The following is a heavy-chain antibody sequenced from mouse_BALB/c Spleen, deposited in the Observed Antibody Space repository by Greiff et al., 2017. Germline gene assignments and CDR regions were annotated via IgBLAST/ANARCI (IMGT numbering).Heavy chain of an antibody. CDR3: ARALEGTTVSYAMDY. CDR2: ISSGGSYT. D-gene: IGHD1-1*01. V-gene: IGHV5-9-4*01. J-gene: IGHJ4*01. CDR1: GFTFSSYA. Sequence: DVKLVESGGGLVKPGGSLKLSCAASGFTFSSYAMSWVRQSPEKRLEWVAEISSGGSYTYYPDTVTGRFTISRDNAKNTLYLEMSSLRSEDTAMYYCARALEGTTVSYAMDYWGQGTSVTVSS.